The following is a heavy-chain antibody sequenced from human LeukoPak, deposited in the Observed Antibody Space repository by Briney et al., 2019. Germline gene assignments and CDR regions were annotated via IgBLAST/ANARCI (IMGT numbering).Heavy chain of an antibody. D-gene: IGHD3-22*01. Sequence: SETLSLTCTVSGYSISSGYYWGWIRQPPGKGLEWIGSIYHSGSTYYNPSLKSRVTISVDTSKNQFSLKLSSVTAADTAVYYCARVVQSIDSSGLYLPEYFQHWGQGTLVTVS. CDR2: IYHSGST. J-gene: IGHJ1*01. CDR1: GYSISSGYY. V-gene: IGHV4-38-2*02. CDR3: ARVVQSIDSSGLYLPEYFQH.